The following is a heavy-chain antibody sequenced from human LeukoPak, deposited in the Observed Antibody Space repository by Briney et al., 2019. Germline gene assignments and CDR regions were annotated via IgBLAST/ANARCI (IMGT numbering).Heavy chain of an antibody. J-gene: IGHJ4*02. CDR1: EYTFTGHF. CDR2: INPNGGAT. V-gene: IGHV1-2*02. CDR3: ARDNYGYRGDY. D-gene: IGHD5-18*01. Sequence: ASVTVSCKASEYTFTGHFIHWVRQAPGQGLEWMGWINPNGGATDYAQKFQGRVTVTRDTSTSTAYLELRGLRSDDTAVYYCARDNYGYRGDYWGQGTLVTVSS.